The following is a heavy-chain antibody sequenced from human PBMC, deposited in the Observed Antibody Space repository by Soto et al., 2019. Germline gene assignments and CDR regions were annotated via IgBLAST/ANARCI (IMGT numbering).Heavy chain of an antibody. CDR1: GGSISSGDYY. V-gene: IGHV4-30-4*01. J-gene: IGHJ4*02. CDR2: IYYSGST. D-gene: IGHD6-13*01. CDR3: ARAGGIAAYYFDY. Sequence: QVQLQESGPGLVKPSQTLSLTCTVSGGSISSGDYYWSWIRQPPGKGLEWIGYIYYSGSTYYNPSLKSRVTISVDTSKNQFSLNLSSVTAADTAVYYCARAGGIAAYYFDYWGQGTLVTVSS.